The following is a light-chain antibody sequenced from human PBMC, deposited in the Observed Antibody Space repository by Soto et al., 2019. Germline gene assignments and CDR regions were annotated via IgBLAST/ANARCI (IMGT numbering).Light chain of an antibody. CDR3: QVWDSSSDHVI. CDR1: NIGSKS. V-gene: IGLV3-21*02. Sequence: SYELTQPPSVSVAPGQTARITCGGDNIGSKSVHWYQQRPGQAPVLVLYDNIDRPSGIPERFSGSNSGNTATLTINRVEAGDETDYFCQVWDSSSDHVIFGGGTKVTVL. J-gene: IGLJ2*01. CDR2: DNI.